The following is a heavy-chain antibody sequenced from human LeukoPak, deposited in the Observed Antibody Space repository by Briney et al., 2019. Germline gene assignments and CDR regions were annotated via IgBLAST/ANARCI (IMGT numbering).Heavy chain of an antibody. D-gene: IGHD3-3*01. CDR3: ARATYDFWSGPNFHY. CDR1: GFTPRRNY. CDR2: IYRCGST. V-gene: IGHV3-53*01. Sequence: RSLRLSCAVSGFTPRRNYMSWVRQAAGPGLEWVSVIYRCGSTYYPDSVNGRSTLPRHNPKNTLYLQMNSLRAEDTAVYYCARATYDFWSGPNFHYWGEGTPVRVPS. J-gene: IGHJ4*02.